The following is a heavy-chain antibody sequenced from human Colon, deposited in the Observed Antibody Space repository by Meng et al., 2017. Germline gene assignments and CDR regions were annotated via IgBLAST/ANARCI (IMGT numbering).Heavy chain of an antibody. J-gene: IGHJ1*01. V-gene: IGHV3-23*01. Sequence: GESLKISCAASGFTFSSYAMSWVRQAPGKGLEWVSAISGSGGSTYYADSVKGRFTISRDNSKNTRYLQMNSLRAEDTAVDYCAKDLSGSYYGYFQHWGQGTLVTVFS. CDR1: GFTFSSYA. CDR2: ISGSGGST. D-gene: IGHD1-26*01. CDR3: AKDLSGSYYGYFQH.